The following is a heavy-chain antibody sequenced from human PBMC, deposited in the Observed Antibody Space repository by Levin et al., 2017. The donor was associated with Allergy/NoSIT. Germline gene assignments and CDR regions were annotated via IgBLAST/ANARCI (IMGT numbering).Heavy chain of an antibody. Sequence: GGSLRLSCAASGFTFSSYWMSWVRQAPGKGLEWVANIKQDGSEKYYVDSVKGRFTISRDNAKNSLYLQMNSLRAEDTAVYYCARDGPNYYGSGSYCDYWGQGTLVTVSS. CDR3: ARDGPNYYGSGSYCDY. J-gene: IGHJ4*02. CDR1: GFTFSSYW. V-gene: IGHV3-7*01. D-gene: IGHD3-10*01. CDR2: IKQDGSEK.